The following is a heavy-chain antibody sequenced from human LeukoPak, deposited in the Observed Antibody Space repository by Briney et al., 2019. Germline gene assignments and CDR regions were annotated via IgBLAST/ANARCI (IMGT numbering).Heavy chain of an antibody. V-gene: IGHV1-69*13. Sequence: SVKVSCKASGGTFSSYAISWVRQAPGRGLEWMGGIIPILGTANYAQKFQGRVTITADESTSTAYMELSSLRSEDTAVYYCALDYDILTGRPYYFDYWGQGTLVTVSS. CDR1: GGTFSSYA. D-gene: IGHD3-9*01. CDR2: IIPILGTA. CDR3: ALDYDILTGRPYYFDY. J-gene: IGHJ4*02.